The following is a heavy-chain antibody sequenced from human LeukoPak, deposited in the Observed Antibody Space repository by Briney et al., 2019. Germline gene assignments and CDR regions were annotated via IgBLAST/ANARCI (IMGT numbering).Heavy chain of an antibody. V-gene: IGHV1-69*13. CDR3: AKNERYGDTRLYHFDY. CDR2: IIPIFGTA. CDR1: GYSFNVYS. D-gene: IGHD4-17*01. J-gene: IGHJ4*02. Sequence: ASVKVSCKAFGYSFNVYSVHWVRQAPGQGLEWMGGIIPIFGTAKYAQKFQGKVTITADESTNTAYMELSGLRSEDTAVYYCAKNERYGDTRLYHFDYWGQGTLVTVSS.